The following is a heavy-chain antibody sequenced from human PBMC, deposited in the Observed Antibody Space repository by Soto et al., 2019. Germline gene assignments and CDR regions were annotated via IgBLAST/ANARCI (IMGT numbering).Heavy chain of an antibody. CDR1: GGSFSGYY. CDR2: INHSGST. J-gene: IGHJ6*02. CDR3: ASLCGSYYYYGMDV. Sequence: SETLSLTCGVYGGSFSGYYCSWIRQPPGKGLEWIGEINHSGSTNYNPSLKSRVTISVDTSKNQFSLKLSSVTAADTAVYYCASLCGSYYYYGMDVWGQGTTVTVSS. V-gene: IGHV4-34*01. D-gene: IGHD1-26*01.